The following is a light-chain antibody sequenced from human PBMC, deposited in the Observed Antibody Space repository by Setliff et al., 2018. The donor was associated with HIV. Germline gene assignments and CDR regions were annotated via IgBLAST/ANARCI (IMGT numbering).Light chain of an antibody. CDR1: SGAVSTSYY. CDR3: MLYVGSGIWV. V-gene: IGLV8-61*01. CDR2: STN. J-gene: IGLJ3*02. Sequence: QTVVTQEPSFSVSPGGTVTLTCGLSSGAVSTSYYPSWYQQTPGQAPRTLIYSTNTRPSGVPDRFSGSILGNKAALTVTGAQADDESDYYCMLYVGSGIWVFGGGTQLTVL.